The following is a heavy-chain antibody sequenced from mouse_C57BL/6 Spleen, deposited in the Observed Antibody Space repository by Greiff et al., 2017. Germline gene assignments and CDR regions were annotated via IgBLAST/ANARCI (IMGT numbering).Heavy chain of an antibody. V-gene: IGHV14-4*01. CDR2: IDPENGDT. CDR1: GFNIKDDY. CDR3: TTSARPYAMDY. J-gene: IGHJ4*01. Sequence: EVKLQESGAELVRPGASVKLSCTASGFNIKDDYMHWVKQRPEQGLEWIGWIDPENGDTEYASKFQGKATITADTSSNTAYLQLSSLTSEDTAVYYCTTSARPYAMDYWGQGTSVTVSS. D-gene: IGHD3-1*01.